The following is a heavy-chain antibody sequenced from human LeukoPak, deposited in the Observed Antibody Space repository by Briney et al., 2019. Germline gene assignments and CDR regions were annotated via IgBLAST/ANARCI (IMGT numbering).Heavy chain of an antibody. Sequence: GGSLRLSCAASGFTFSNYWMTWVRQAPGTGLEFVANINPSGTATYYADPVKGRFTISRDNAKNLVYLQMNSLRADDTAVYHCGRFGYVAGVDLWGQGTLVAVSS. V-gene: IGHV3-7*01. CDR2: INPSGTAT. CDR3: GRFGYVAGVDL. CDR1: GFTFSNYW. D-gene: IGHD6-19*01. J-gene: IGHJ4*02.